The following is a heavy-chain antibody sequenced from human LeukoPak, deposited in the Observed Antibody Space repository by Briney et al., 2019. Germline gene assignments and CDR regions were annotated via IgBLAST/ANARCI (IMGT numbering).Heavy chain of an antibody. CDR3: AKHPTVTPTHRSDY. Sequence: GGSLRLTCAASGFTFRDYAMTWVRQAPGKGLEWVSSFSGSDGNTYYADSVRGRFTISRDNSKNTVSLQMNSLRAEDTAVYFCAKHPTVTPTHRSDYWGQGILVTVSS. CDR1: GFTFRDYA. CDR2: FSGSDGNT. V-gene: IGHV3-23*01. D-gene: IGHD4-17*01. J-gene: IGHJ4*02.